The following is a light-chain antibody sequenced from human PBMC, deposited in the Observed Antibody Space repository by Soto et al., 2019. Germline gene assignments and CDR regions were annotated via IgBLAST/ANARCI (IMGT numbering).Light chain of an antibody. CDR1: QSLSSSY. Sequence: VLTQSPGTLSLSPRERATLSCRASQSLSSSYLVWYQQKPGQAPRLLIYGASSRATGIPDRFSGSGSGTDFTLTISRLEPEDVAVYYCQHYGNTPPSVTFGPGTKVDIK. CDR3: QHYGNTPPSVT. V-gene: IGKV3-20*01. CDR2: GAS. J-gene: IGKJ3*01.